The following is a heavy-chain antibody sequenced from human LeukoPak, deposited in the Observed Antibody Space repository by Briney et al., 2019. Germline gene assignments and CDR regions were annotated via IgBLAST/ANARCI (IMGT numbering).Heavy chain of an antibody. D-gene: IGHD6-13*01. V-gene: IGHV3-23*01. CDR3: AKDRALQLVLDF. J-gene: IGHJ4*02. CDR1: GFTFGSYA. Sequence: TGGSLRLSCAASGFTFGSYAMSWVRQAPGKGLEWVSAIIGSGSSTYYADSVKGRFTISRDNSKNTLFLQMNSLRAEDTAVYYCAKDRALQLVLDFWGQGTLVTVSS. CDR2: IIGSGSST.